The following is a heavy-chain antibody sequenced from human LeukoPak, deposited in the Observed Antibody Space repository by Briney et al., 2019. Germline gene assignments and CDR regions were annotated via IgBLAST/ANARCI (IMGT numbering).Heavy chain of an antibody. CDR1: GGSISSYY. J-gene: IGHJ4*02. Sequence: SETLSLTCTVSGGSISSYYWSWIRQPAGTALECIGRIYTSGTITYNPSLKSRVTMSVDTSKNQFSLKLSSVTAADTAVYYCAFQWFGEFDYWGQGTLVTVS. V-gene: IGHV4-4*07. D-gene: IGHD3-10*01. CDR2: IYTSGTI. CDR3: AFQWFGEFDY.